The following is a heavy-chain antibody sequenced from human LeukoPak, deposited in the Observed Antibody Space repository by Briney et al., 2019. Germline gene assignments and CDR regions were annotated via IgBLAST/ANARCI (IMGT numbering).Heavy chain of an antibody. V-gene: IGHV1/OR15-2*02. Sequence: ASVKVSCKASGYTFTAYYMHWVRQAPGQGPEWMGWINMYNGNTNYAQKLQGRVTMTTDTSTSTAYMELRSLRSDDTAVYYCARVVGNYVWGSYRPEGCFDSWGQGTLVTVSS. CDR2: INMYNGNT. CDR1: GYTFTAYY. CDR3: ARVVGNYVWGSYRPEGCFDS. J-gene: IGHJ4*02. D-gene: IGHD3-16*02.